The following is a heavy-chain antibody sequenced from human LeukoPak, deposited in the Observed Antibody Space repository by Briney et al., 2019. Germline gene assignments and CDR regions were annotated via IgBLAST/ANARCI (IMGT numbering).Heavy chain of an antibody. D-gene: IGHD4-23*01. CDR3: ARVPANYGGNSWFDY. Sequence: AGYLRLSCAASGFTVSNNYMTWVRQAPGQGLEWFSVLFSGGSTYYTDSVKGRFTISRDNVKYTLYLHMNSLRAEDTAVYYCARVPANYGGNSWFDYWGQGTLVTVSS. J-gene: IGHJ4*02. CDR2: LFSGGST. V-gene: IGHV3-53*01. CDR1: GFTVSNNY.